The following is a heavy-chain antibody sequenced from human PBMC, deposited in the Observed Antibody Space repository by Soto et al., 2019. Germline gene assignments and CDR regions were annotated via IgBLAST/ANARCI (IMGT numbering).Heavy chain of an antibody. CDR2: ISFSGGTT. J-gene: IGHJ3*02. CDR3: AKEWAGDAFDI. Sequence: VGSLRLSCAASGFTFRTYAMTWVRQAPGQGLEWVSSISFSGGTTYYADSVKGRFTISRDNSKDTLYLQMTSLRAEDTATYFCAKEWAGDAFDIWGQGTVVTVSS. CDR1: GFTFRTYA. D-gene: IGHD6-19*01. V-gene: IGHV3-23*01.